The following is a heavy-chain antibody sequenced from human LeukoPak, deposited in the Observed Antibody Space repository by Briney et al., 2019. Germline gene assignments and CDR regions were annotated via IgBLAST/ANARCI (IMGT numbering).Heavy chain of an antibody. Sequence: GGSLRLSCAASGFTFSSYAMSWVRQAPGKGLEWVSAISGSGGSTYYADSVKGRFTISRDDSKNTLYLQMNSLRAEDTAVYYCAKLSKQQLVLFFDYWGQGTLVTVSS. V-gene: IGHV3-23*01. CDR2: ISGSGGST. CDR3: AKLSKQQLVLFFDY. J-gene: IGHJ4*02. D-gene: IGHD6-13*01. CDR1: GFTFSSYA.